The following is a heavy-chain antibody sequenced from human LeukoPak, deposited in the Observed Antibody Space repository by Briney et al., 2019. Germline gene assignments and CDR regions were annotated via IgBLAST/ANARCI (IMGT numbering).Heavy chain of an antibody. CDR1: GGSIISHY. J-gene: IGHJ4*02. CDR2: IYYSGST. V-gene: IGHV4-59*11. CDR3: ARVAGRWLPARYFDY. Sequence: SETLSLTCTVSGGSIISHYWSWIRQPTGKGLEWIGYIYYSGSTNYNPSLKSRVTISVDTSKNQFSLKLSSVTAADTAGYYCARVAGRWLPARYFDYWVQGTLVTDPS. D-gene: IGHD5-24*01.